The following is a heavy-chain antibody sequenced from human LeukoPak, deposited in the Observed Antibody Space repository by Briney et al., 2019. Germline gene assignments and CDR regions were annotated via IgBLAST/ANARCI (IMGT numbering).Heavy chain of an antibody. CDR1: GFTFSNYA. D-gene: IGHD3-22*01. Sequence: PGGSLRLSCVTSGFTFSNYAMSWVRQAPGKGLECVSGISNSGGSTYYADSVKGRFTISRDNSKNSLYLQMNSLRTEDTAVYYCTRTILGYYYDSSGYWFDYWGQGTLVTVSS. CDR2: ISNSGGST. J-gene: IGHJ4*02. CDR3: TRTILGYYYDSSGYWFDY. V-gene: IGHV3-23*01.